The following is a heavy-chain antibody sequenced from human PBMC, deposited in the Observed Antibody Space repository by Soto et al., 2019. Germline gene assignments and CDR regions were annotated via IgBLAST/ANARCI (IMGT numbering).Heavy chain of an antibody. CDR1: GFTFDDYA. J-gene: IGHJ1*01. CDR2: ISWNSGSI. Sequence: GGSLRLSCAASGFTFDDYAMHWVRQAPGKGLQWVSGISWNSGSIGYADSVKGRFTISRDNAKNSLYLQMNSLRAEDTALYYCAKDSSGFQHWGQGTLVTVSS. V-gene: IGHV3-9*01. CDR3: AKDSSGFQH.